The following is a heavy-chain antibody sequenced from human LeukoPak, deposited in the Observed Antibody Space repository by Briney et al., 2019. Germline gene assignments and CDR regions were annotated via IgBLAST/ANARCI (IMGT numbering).Heavy chain of an antibody. CDR2: ISGSGGST. CDR3: AKDLNVKYYDILTGYSDAFDI. V-gene: IGHV3-23*01. D-gene: IGHD3-9*01. J-gene: IGHJ3*02. Sequence: PGGSLRLSCAASGFTFSSYAMSWVRQAPGKGLEWVSAISGSGGSTYYADSVKGRFTIYRDNSKHTLYLQMNSLRAEDTAVYYCAKDLNVKYYDILTGYSDAFDIWGQGTMVTVSS. CDR1: GFTFSSYA.